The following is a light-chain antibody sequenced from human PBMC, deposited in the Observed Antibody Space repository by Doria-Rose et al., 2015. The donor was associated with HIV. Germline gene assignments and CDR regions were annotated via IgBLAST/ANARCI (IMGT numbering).Light chain of an antibody. Sequence: DRVTITCRASQGIGDHLAWYQQKPGKAPNLLIYEASTLLGGVPSRFSGSGSGTEFSLTINSLQSEDFAAYYCQQLKSYPFTFGPGTRVDIK. J-gene: IGKJ3*01. CDR1: QGIGDH. CDR2: EAS. V-gene: IGKV1-9*01. CDR3: QQLKSYPFT.